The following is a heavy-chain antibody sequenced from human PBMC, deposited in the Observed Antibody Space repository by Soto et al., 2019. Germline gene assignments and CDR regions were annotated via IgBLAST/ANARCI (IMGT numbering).Heavy chain of an antibody. J-gene: IGHJ4*02. D-gene: IGHD5-12*01. CDR3: ARGVDTYFDY. CDR2: IVPILDIT. Sequence: QVQLVQSGAEVKKPGSSVKVSCKASRDTFTTYTIAWVRQAPGQGLEWVGRIVPILDITNYAQTFQGRVTIXXDKTTNTAYMELSGLRSEDTAVYYCARGVDTYFDYWGQGTLVTVSS. CDR1: RDTFTTYT. V-gene: IGHV1-69*02.